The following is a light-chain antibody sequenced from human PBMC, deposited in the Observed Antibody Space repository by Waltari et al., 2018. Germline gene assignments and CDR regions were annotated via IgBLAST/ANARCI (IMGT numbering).Light chain of an antibody. CDR1: QSISSW. CDR2: KAS. Sequence: DIQMTQSPSTLSASVGDRVTITCRASQSISSWLAWYQQKPGQAPNLLIFKASSLEKGVPSRFSGSGSGTEFTLTINSLQPDDFATYYCQQDKRPPWTFGQGTKVDI. J-gene: IGKJ1*01. V-gene: IGKV1-5*03. CDR3: QQDKRPPWT.